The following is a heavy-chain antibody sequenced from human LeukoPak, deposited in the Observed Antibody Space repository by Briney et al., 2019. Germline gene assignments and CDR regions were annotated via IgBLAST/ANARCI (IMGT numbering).Heavy chain of an antibody. CDR1: GYNFISYH. CDR2: INPRDANT. Sequence: AAVTASFKASGYNFISYHMHWVQQAPGQGLAWMGMINPRDANTYYAQKFQGRVTMTRDTATSTVYMELSSLRSEDTAMYYCSRELSGGYFDFWGQGSLVTVSS. D-gene: IGHD2-15*01. V-gene: IGHV1-46*01. J-gene: IGHJ4*02. CDR3: SRELSGGYFDF.